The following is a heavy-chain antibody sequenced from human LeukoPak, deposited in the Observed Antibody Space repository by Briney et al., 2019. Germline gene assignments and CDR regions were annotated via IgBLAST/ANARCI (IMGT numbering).Heavy chain of an antibody. CDR1: GFTFSSYS. J-gene: IGHJ4*02. D-gene: IGHD4-17*01. Sequence: GGSLRLSCAASGFTFSSYSMNWVRQAPGKGLEWVSSISSSSSYIYYADSVKGRFTVSRDNAKNSLYLQMNSLRGEDTAVYYCAREPVTGSVYWGQGTLVTVSS. CDR2: ISSSSSYI. V-gene: IGHV3-21*01. CDR3: AREPVTGSVY.